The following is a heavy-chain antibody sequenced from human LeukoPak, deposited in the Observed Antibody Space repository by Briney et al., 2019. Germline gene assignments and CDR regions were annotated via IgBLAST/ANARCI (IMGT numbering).Heavy chain of an antibody. CDR2: ISGSGGST. CDR1: GGSISSSSYY. J-gene: IGHJ4*02. CDR3: AKVNEQLVPGGY. Sequence: ETLSLTCTVSGGSISSSSYYWGWVRQAPGKGLEWVSAISGSGGSTYYADSVKGRFTISRDNSKNTLYLQMNSLRAEDTAVYYCAKVNEQLVPGGYWGQGTLVTVSS. V-gene: IGHV3-23*01. D-gene: IGHD6-13*01.